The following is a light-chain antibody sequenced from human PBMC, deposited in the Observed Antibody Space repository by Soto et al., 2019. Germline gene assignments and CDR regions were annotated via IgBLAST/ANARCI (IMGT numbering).Light chain of an antibody. CDR2: GAS. J-gene: IGKJ2*01. CDR3: QQYKTYSPDA. V-gene: IGKV3-15*01. CDR1: QSVNSN. Sequence: IVMTQSPATLSVSPGERATLSCRASQSVNSNLAWYQRKPDQAPRLLIYGASTRATGIPARFSGSGSGTEFTLTISSLQPDDFATYFCQQYKTYSPDAFGQGTKVDIK.